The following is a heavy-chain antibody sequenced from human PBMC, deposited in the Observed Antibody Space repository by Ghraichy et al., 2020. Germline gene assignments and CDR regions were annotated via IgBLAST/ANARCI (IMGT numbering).Heavy chain of an antibody. CDR2: INQDGIQK. CDR3: PTSPTRDSRSSY. Sequence: GGSLRLSCAASGFTFSYYWMSWVRQAPGKGLEWVANINQDGIQKYYVDSVKGRFTMSRDNARNSLYLQMNSLRAEDTAVYYCPTSPTRDSRSSYWGQGTLVTVSS. J-gene: IGHJ4*02. CDR1: GFTFSYYW. V-gene: IGHV3-7*01. D-gene: IGHD3-22*01.